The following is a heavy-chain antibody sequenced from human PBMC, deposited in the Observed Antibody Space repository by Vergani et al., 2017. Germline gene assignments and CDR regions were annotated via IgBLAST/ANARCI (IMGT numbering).Heavy chain of an antibody. V-gene: IGHV4-38-2*01. CDR2: IYRTGRT. Sequence: QVQLQESGPGLVKPSETLSLTCAVSGFSIDNGYYWDWIRQPPGKGLEWIGSIYRTGRTHFNPSLKSRVTISVDTSKNQFSLKLSSVTAADTAVYYCARGVAAAGTHFDYWGQGTLVTVSS. J-gene: IGHJ4*02. CDR1: GFSIDNGYY. D-gene: IGHD6-13*01. CDR3: ARGVAAAGTHFDY.